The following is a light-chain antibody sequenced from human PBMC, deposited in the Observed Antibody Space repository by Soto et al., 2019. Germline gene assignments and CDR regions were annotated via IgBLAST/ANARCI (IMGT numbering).Light chain of an antibody. J-gene: IGKJ4*01. V-gene: IGKV3-11*01. CDR3: QQRSNWPPVT. CDR1: QSVSSF. Sequence: EIVLTQSPVTLSLSPGDRATLSCRPSQSVSSFLAWYQQKPGQPPRLLIYDVSNRAAGIPARFSGSGSGTDFTLTISSLEPEDFAVYYCQQRSNWPPVTFGGGTKVEIK. CDR2: DVS.